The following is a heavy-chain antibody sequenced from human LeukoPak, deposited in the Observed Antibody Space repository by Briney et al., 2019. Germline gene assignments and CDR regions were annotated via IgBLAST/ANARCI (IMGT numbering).Heavy chain of an antibody. CDR2: ISAYNGNT. J-gene: IGHJ4*02. D-gene: IGHD3-3*01. CDR3: ARDGLFLEWLLLEEPNFDY. Sequence: ASVKVSCKASGYTFTSYGISWVRQAPGQGLEWMGWISAYNGNTNYAQKLQGRVTMTTDTSTSTAYMELRSLRSDDTAVYYCARDGLFLEWLLLEEPNFDYWGQGTLVTVSS. V-gene: IGHV1-18*01. CDR1: GYTFTSYG.